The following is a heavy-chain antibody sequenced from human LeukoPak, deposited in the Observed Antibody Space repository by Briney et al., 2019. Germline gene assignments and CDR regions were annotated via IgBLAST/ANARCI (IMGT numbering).Heavy chain of an antibody. Sequence: ASVKVSCKASGYTFTSYGISWVRQAPGQGLEWMGWISAYNGNTNYAQKLQGRVTMTTDTSTSTAYMELRSLRSDDTAVYYCARDVTYSSSWTAPLGDYWGQGTLVTVSS. CDR1: GYTFTSYG. CDR2: ISAYNGNT. V-gene: IGHV1-18*01. J-gene: IGHJ4*02. D-gene: IGHD6-13*01. CDR3: ARDVTYSSSWTAPLGDY.